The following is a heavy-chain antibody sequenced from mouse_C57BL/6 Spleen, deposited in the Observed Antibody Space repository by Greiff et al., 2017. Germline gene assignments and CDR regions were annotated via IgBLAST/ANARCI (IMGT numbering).Heavy chain of an antibody. CDR3: ARSGYSNYGGDY. D-gene: IGHD2-5*01. V-gene: IGHV1-64*01. CDR1: GYTFTSYW. Sequence: VQLQQPGAELVKPGASVKLSCKASGYTFTSYWMHWVKQRPGQGLEWIGMIHPNSGSTNYNEKFKSKATLTVDKSSSTAYMQLSSLTSEDSAVYYCARSGYSNYGGDYWGQGTTLTVSS. CDR2: IHPNSGST. J-gene: IGHJ2*01.